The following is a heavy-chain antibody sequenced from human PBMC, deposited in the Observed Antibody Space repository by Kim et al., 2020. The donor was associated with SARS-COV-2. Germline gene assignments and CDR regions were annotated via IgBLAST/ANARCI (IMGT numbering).Heavy chain of an antibody. Sequence: GGSLRLSCAASGFTFSSYAMSWVRQAPGKGLEWVSAISGSGGSTYYADSVKGRFTISRDNSKNTLYLQMNSLRAEDTAVYYCAKDRGITMVRGVIIGWFDPWGQGTLVTVSS. CDR1: GFTFSSYA. J-gene: IGHJ5*02. CDR2: ISGSGGST. V-gene: IGHV3-23*01. CDR3: AKDRGITMVRGVIIGWFDP. D-gene: IGHD3-10*01.